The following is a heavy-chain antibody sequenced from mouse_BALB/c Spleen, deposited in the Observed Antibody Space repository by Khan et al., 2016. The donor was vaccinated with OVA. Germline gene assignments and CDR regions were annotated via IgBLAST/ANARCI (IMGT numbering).Heavy chain of an antibody. CDR2: IWSAGST. CDR3: ARRGYDYGRGALFAY. V-gene: IGHV2-2*02. CDR1: GFSLDKYS. Sequence: VQLKQSGPGLVQPSQSLSITCTVSGFSLDKYSVHWIRQSPGKGLEWLGVIWSAGSTDYNAAFISRLTITKDNSRSQVFFKVNILQPNDTAIYYCARRGYDYGRGALFAYWGQGTLVIVSA. D-gene: IGHD2-4*01. J-gene: IGHJ3*01.